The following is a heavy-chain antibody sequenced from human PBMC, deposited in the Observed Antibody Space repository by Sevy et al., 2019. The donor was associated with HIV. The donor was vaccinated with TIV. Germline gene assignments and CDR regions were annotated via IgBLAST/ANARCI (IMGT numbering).Heavy chain of an antibody. J-gene: IGHJ6*02. D-gene: IGHD2-15*01. CDR1: GFTFSNSW. V-gene: IGHV5-51*01. CDR3: ASRGGHVGKEDLLGYNGKEV. CDR2: IYPGDSDT. Sequence: GESLKISCRVSGFTFSNSWIGWVRQMPGKGLEWMGIIYPGDSDTRYSPSFQGQVTSVADKSTATAYLEWTSLKASDTATYYCASRGGHVGKEDLLGYNGKEVWGQGTTVTVSS.